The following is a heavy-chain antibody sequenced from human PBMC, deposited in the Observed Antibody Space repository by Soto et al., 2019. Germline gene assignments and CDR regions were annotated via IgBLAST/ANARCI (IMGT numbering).Heavy chain of an antibody. CDR2: ISSDGKNK. D-gene: IGHD1-20*01. CDR1: GIILSNYA. V-gene: IGHV3-30*04. J-gene: IGHJ4*02. CDR3: AGGTPSISGTTGGY. Sequence: QVQLVESGGGVVQPGRSLRLSCAASGIILSNYAMHWVRQAPGKGLEWVAVISSDGKNKYYADSVKGRFSISRDTSKNAMYLQVNSLRIEDTAVYYWAGGTPSISGTTGGYWGQGTLVTVSS.